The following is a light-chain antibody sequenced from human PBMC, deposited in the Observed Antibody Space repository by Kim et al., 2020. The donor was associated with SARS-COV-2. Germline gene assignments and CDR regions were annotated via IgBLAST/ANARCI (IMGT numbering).Light chain of an antibody. V-gene: IGLV3-19*01. CDR1: SLRSYY. Sequence: SSELTQDPAVSAALGQTVRITCQGDSLRSYYASWYQQKPGQAPVLVIYGKNNRPSGIPDRFSGSSSGNTASLTITGAQAEDEADYYCNSRDSSGNHLEVF. CDR3: NSRDSSGNHLEV. CDR2: GKN. J-gene: IGLJ2*01.